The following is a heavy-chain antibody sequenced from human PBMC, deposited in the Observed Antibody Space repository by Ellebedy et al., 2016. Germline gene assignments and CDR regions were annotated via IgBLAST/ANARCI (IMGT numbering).Heavy chain of an antibody. Sequence: SETLSLXXTVSGGSVDTYYWTWIRQSPGKGLEWIGYVFYGGSTKYNRSLRSRVTISLDTAKNQFSLRLTSVTAADTALYYCASLTIPGGSDSWGQGTLVTVSS. D-gene: IGHD3-3*01. V-gene: IGHV4-59*08. CDR2: VFYGGST. J-gene: IGHJ4*02. CDR1: GGSVDTYY. CDR3: ASLTIPGGSDS.